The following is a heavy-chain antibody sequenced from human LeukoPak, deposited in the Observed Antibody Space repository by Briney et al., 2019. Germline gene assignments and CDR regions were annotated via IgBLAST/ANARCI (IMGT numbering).Heavy chain of an antibody. J-gene: IGHJ4*02. CDR1: GGSISNYY. D-gene: IGHD6-19*01. CDR2: IYYSGNT. V-gene: IGHV4-59*01. CDR3: ARENYSSGWYGIIDY. Sequence: PSETLSLTCTVSGGSISNYYWSWIRQPPGKGLEWIGYIYYSGNTNYNPSLKSRVTISVDMSKNQFSLKLSSVTAADTAVYYCARENYSSGWYGIIDYWGQGTLVTVSS.